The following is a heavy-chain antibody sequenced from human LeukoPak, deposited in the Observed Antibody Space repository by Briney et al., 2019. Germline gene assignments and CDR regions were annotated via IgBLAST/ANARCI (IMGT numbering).Heavy chain of an antibody. J-gene: IGHJ4*02. D-gene: IGHD6-13*01. V-gene: IGHV3-48*03. CDR1: GFTFSSYD. Sequence: GGSLRLSCAASGFTFSSYDMNWVRQAPGKGLEWVSYISSSGRSMYYADSVKGRFTISRDNAKNSLYLQVNSLRADDTAVYYCARRSSSWSHFDYWGQGTLVTVSS. CDR3: ARRSSSWSHFDY. CDR2: ISSSGRSM.